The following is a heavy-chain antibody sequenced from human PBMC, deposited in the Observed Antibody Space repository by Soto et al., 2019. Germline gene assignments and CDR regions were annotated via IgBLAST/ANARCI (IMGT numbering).Heavy chain of an antibody. J-gene: IGHJ4*02. CDR2: ISGSGGST. D-gene: IGHD3-22*01. CDR1: GFTFSSYA. V-gene: IGHV3-23*01. Sequence: EAQPLESGGGLVQPGGSLRLSCAASGFTFSSYAMSWVRQAPGKGLEWVSAISGSGGSTYYADSVKGRFTISRDNSKNTLYLQMTSLRAEDTAVYYCAKDPPYYYDSSGYYEVDYWGQGTLVTVSS. CDR3: AKDPPYYYDSSGYYEVDY.